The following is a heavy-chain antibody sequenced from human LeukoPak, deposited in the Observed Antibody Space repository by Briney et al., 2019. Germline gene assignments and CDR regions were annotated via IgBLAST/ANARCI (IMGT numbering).Heavy chain of an antibody. Sequence: GRSLRLSCAASGFTFSDYGIHWVRQAPGQGLEWVALIWYDGSKKYHADSVKGRFTISRDNTKNTLYLQLNSLRADDTAVYYCARAHSSSSTFDLWGQGTLVTVSS. CDR2: IWYDGSKK. CDR1: GFTFSDYG. J-gene: IGHJ4*02. V-gene: IGHV3-33*01. D-gene: IGHD6-6*01. CDR3: ARAHSSSSTFDL.